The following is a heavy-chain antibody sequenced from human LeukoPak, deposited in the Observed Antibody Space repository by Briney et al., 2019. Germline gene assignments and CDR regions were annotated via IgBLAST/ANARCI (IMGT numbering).Heavy chain of an antibody. V-gene: IGHV4-59*12. CDR3: ARDSEVGATSTY. D-gene: IGHD1-26*01. J-gene: IGHJ4*02. CDR2: IYHSGST. CDR1: GGSISSYY. Sequence: PSETLSLTCTVSGGSISSYYWSWIRQPPGKGLEWIGYIYHSGSTYYNPSLKSRVTISVDRSKNQFSLKLSSVTAADTAVYYCARDSEVGATSTYWGQGTLVTVSS.